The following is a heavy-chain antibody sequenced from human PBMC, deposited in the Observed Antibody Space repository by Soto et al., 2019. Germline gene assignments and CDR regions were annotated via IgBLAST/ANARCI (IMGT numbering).Heavy chain of an antibody. CDR1: GFTFSSYA. Sequence: QVQLVESGGGVVQPGRSLRLSCAASGFTFSSYAMHWVRQAPGKGLEWVAVISYDGSNKYYADSVKGRFTISRDNSKNTLYLQMNSLRAEDTAVYYCARAKRSDYYDSSGYYPDAFDIWGQGTMVTVSS. CDR2: ISYDGSNK. J-gene: IGHJ3*02. D-gene: IGHD3-22*01. CDR3: ARAKRSDYYDSSGYYPDAFDI. V-gene: IGHV3-30-3*01.